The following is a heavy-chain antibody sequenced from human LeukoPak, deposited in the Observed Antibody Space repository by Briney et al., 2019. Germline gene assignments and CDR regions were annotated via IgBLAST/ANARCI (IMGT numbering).Heavy chain of an antibody. D-gene: IGHD6-19*01. J-gene: IGHJ4*02. Sequence: PGGSLRLSCAASGFTFSSYAMSWVRQAPGKGLEWVSAISGSGGSTYYADSVKGRFTISRDNSKNTLYLQMNSLRAEDTAVYYCAKDEGYSSAWYVGLDCWGQGTLATVSS. CDR3: AKDEGYSSAWYVGLDC. V-gene: IGHV3-23*01. CDR1: GFTFSSYA. CDR2: ISGSGGST.